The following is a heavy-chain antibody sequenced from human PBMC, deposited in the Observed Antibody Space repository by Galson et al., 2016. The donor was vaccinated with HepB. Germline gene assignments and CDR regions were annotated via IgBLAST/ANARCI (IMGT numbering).Heavy chain of an antibody. J-gene: IGHJ4*02. CDR1: GFRISNNW. Sequence: SLRLSCAVSGFRISNNWMTWIRQAPGKGLEWISCITGSGTVLFYADSVKGRFTISRDNARNSLYLHLNSLRAEDTAVYYCARGHYEVWGQGTLVTVSS. D-gene: IGHD3-3*01. V-gene: IGHV3-11*01. CDR2: ITGSGTVL. CDR3: ARGHYEV.